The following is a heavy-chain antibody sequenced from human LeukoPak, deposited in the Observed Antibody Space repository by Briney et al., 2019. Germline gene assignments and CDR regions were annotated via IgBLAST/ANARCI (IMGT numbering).Heavy chain of an antibody. J-gene: IGHJ4*02. V-gene: IGHV5-51*01. CDR1: GYSFTSYW. D-gene: IGHD1-14*01. CDR2: IYAGDFDT. Sequence: GESLKISCKGSGYSFTSYWIGWVRQMPGKGLEWMGIIYAGDFDTRYSPSFQGQVIISADKSFSTAYLQWSSLKASDSAVYYCASIHRNKFFDYWGQGTLVTVSS. CDR3: ASIHRNKFFDY.